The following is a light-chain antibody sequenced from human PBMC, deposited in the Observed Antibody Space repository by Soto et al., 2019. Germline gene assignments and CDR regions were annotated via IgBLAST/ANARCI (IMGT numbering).Light chain of an antibody. J-gene: IGKJ2*01. Sequence: DVQMTQSPSSLSASVGDRVTITCRASQNIASFLNWYQQRPGTAPKLLIFAASNLETGVPSRFSGRRSATDFTLTISSLQPEDFATYFCQQTYSMPVTFGQGTKLEMK. CDR2: AAS. CDR3: QQTYSMPVT. V-gene: IGKV1-39*01. CDR1: QNIASF.